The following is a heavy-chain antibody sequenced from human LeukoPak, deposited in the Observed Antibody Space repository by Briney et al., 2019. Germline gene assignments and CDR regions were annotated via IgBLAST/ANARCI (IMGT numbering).Heavy chain of an antibody. Sequence: SETLSLTCAVYGGSFRGYFWSWIRQPPGKGLEWPGAINHSGSTNYNPSLKSRVAISVDTSKNQFSLKLSSVTAADTAVYYCARVHSLADYYYYGMDVWGQGTTVTVSS. J-gene: IGHJ6*02. CDR1: GGSFRGYF. CDR3: ARVHSLADYYYYGMDV. D-gene: IGHD3-3*02. CDR2: INHSGST. V-gene: IGHV4-34*01.